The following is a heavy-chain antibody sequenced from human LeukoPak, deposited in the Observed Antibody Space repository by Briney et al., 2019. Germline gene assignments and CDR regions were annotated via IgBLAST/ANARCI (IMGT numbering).Heavy chain of an antibody. D-gene: IGHD6-13*01. Sequence: GGSLRLSCEASGFTFSSYWMSWVRQAPGKGLEWVANIKQDGSEKYYVDSVKGRFTISRDNAKNSLYLQLNSLRAEDTAVYYCARGARQLRHWGQGTLVTVSS. CDR1: GFTFSSYW. V-gene: IGHV3-7*03. J-gene: IGHJ4*02. CDR2: IKQDGSEK. CDR3: ARGARQLRH.